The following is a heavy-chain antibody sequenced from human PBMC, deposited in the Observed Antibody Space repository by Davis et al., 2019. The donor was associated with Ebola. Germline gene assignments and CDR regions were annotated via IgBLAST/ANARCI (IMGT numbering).Heavy chain of an antibody. CDR3: AISNLWEVDS. CDR2: ISYGGRT. CDR1: GASMTSGGYY. J-gene: IGHJ4*02. D-gene: IGHD1-26*01. Sequence: MPSETLSLTCTVSGASMTSGGYYWTWIRQHPGRGLEWIGYISYGGRTSYNPSLKSRIIISEDTAKNQFSLKLSSVTAVDTAVYYCAISNLWEVDSWGQGTLVTVSS. V-gene: IGHV4-31*03.